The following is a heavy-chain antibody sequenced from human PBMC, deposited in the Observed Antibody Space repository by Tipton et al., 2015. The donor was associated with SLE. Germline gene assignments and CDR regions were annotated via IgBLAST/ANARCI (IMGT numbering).Heavy chain of an antibody. Sequence: TLSLTCTVSGGSISSYYWSWIRQPPGKRLEWIGHVHSSGSTNYNPSLKSRVTISLDTSNNQFSLKISSVTATDTAVYFCAREVIIPDNWFDSWAQGTLVTVSS. CDR3: AREVIIPDNWFDS. CDR1: GGSISSYY. V-gene: IGHV4-59*12. CDR2: VHSSGST. D-gene: IGHD2/OR15-2a*01. J-gene: IGHJ5*01.